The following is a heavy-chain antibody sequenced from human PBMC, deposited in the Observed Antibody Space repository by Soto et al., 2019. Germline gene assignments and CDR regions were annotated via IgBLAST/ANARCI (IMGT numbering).Heavy chain of an antibody. J-gene: IGHJ6*02. Sequence: EVQLVESGGGLVKPGGSLRISCTASGFTFSHAWMTWVRQTPGMGLEWVGRIKSKSDGGTADYGVPVKGRFTMSRDDSRNTVFLQMTSLKTDDTAVYYCYIPFYYHSMDVWGQGTTVTVSS. CDR3: YIPFYYHSMDV. V-gene: IGHV3-15*01. CDR1: GFTFSHAW. D-gene: IGHD3-10*01. CDR2: IKSKSDGGTA.